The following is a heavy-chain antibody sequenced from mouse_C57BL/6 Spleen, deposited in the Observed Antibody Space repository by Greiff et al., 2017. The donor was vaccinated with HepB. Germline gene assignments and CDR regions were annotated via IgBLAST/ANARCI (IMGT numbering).Heavy chain of an antibody. D-gene: IGHD2-4*01. CDR3: ARRDYDVNAMDY. J-gene: IGHJ4*01. CDR1: GYTFTSYW. Sequence: QVQLQQPGAELVKPGASVKMSCKASGYTFTSYWITWVKQRPGQGLEWIGDIYHGSGSTNYNEKFKSKATLTVDTSSSTAYMQLSSLTSEDSAVYYCARRDYDVNAMDYWGQGTSVTVSS. V-gene: IGHV1-55*01. CDR2: IYHGSGST.